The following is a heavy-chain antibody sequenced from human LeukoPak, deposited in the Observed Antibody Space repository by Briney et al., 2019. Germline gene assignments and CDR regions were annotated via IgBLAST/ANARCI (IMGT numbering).Heavy chain of an antibody. CDR1: GFTFGGYS. Sequence: GGSLRHSCAASGFTFGGYSMTWVRQAPGRGLEWVANINLDGSDRFYVGFVKGRFTISRDNADNSLYLQMNSLRAEDTAVYYCGRVIAGAIDYWGQGTLVTVSS. CDR3: GRVIAGAIDY. D-gene: IGHD6-13*01. J-gene: IGHJ4*02. CDR2: INLDGSDR. V-gene: IGHV3-7*01.